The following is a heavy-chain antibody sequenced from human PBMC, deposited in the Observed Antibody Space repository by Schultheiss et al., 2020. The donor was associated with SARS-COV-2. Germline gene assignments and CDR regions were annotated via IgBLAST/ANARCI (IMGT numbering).Heavy chain of an antibody. V-gene: IGHV5-51*01. CDR1: GYSFTSYW. J-gene: IGHJ2*01. Sequence: GGSLRLSCQGSGYSFTSYWIGWVRQMPGKDLEWMGVIYPGDSDTRYSPSFQGQVTISADKSISTAYLQWSSLKVSDTALYYCASDHYYDSSGYPRWWYFDLWGRGTLVTVSS. D-gene: IGHD3-22*01. CDR3: ASDHYYDSSGYPRWWYFDL. CDR2: IYPGDSDT.